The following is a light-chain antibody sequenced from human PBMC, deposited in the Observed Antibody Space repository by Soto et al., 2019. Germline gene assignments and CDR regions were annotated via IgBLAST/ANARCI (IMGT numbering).Light chain of an antibody. CDR1: SSEVGSYNL. Sequence: QSVLTQPASVSGSPGQSITISCTGTSSEVGSYNLVSWYQQHPGKAPKPMIYEVSKRPSGVSNRFSGSKSGNTASLTISGLQAEDEADYYCCSYAGSTPYVFGTGTKVTVL. V-gene: IGLV2-23*02. CDR3: CSYAGSTPYV. J-gene: IGLJ1*01. CDR2: EVS.